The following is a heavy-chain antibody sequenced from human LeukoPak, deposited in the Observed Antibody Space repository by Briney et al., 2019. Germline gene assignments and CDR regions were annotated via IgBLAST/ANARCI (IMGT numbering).Heavy chain of an antibody. D-gene: IGHD3-10*01. V-gene: IGHV1-69*04. CDR1: GGTFSSYA. CDR3: ARDYYGSGSYYNEAGFDY. Sequence: ASVKVSCKASGGTFSSYAISWVRQAPGQGLEWMGRIIPILGIANYAQKFQGRVTITADKSTSTAYMELSSLRSEDTAVYYCARDYYGSGSYYNEAGFDYWGQGTLVTVSS. CDR2: IIPILGIA. J-gene: IGHJ4*02.